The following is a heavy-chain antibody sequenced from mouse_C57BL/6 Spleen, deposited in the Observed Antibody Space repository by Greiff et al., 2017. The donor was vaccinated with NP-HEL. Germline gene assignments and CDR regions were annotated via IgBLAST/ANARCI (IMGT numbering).Heavy chain of an antibody. CDR3: ARGGDEGYFDY. D-gene: IGHD3-3*01. Sequence: EVKVVESGGGLVQPGGSLKLSCAASGFTFSDYGMAWVRQAPRKGPEWVAFISNLAYSIYYADTVTGRFTISRENAKNTLYLEMSSLRSEDTAMYYCARGGDEGYFDYWGQGTTLTVSS. CDR2: ISNLAYSI. CDR1: GFTFSDYG. J-gene: IGHJ2*01. V-gene: IGHV5-15*01.